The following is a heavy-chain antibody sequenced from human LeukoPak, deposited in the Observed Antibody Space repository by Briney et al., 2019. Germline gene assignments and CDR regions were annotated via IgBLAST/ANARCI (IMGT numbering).Heavy chain of an antibody. V-gene: IGHV3-11*04. Sequence: SGGSLRLSCAASGFTFSDYYMTWIRQAPGRGLEWVSHISSSGSSKYYADSVKGRFTISRVNAKNSLYLQMSSLRAEDTAVHYCARAPGSSRFDYWGQGTLVTVSS. CDR3: ARAPGSSRFDY. CDR1: GFTFSDYY. CDR2: ISSSGSSK. J-gene: IGHJ4*02. D-gene: IGHD3-10*01.